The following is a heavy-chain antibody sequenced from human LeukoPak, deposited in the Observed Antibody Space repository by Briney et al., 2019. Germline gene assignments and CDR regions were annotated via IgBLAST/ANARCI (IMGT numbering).Heavy chain of an antibody. CDR3: AAGIEVAGAPFDY. D-gene: IGHD6-19*01. CDR1: GGSISSSSYY. V-gene: IGHV4-39*01. Sequence: PSETLSLTCTVSGGSISSSSYYWGWIRQPPGKGLEWIGSIYYSGNTFYNPSLKSRVTISLDRSKHQFSLELRSVTAADMAVYYCAAGIEVAGAPFDYWGQGTLVTVSS. CDR2: IYYSGNT. J-gene: IGHJ4*02.